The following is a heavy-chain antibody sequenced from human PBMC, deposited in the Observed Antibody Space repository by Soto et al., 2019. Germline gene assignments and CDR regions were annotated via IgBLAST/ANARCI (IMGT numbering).Heavy chain of an antibody. Sequence: GGSLRLSCAASGFTFSNSAIHWVRQAPGKGLEWVAGISHDGVKQYCADSLKGRFTISRDNSKNTLYLQVNSLRPEDTAVYYCARAREPRLVRMPLDVWGQGTTVTVSS. CDR3: ARAREPRLVRMPLDV. J-gene: IGHJ6*02. D-gene: IGHD1-26*01. CDR2: ISHDGVKQ. V-gene: IGHV3-30-3*01. CDR1: GFTFSNSA.